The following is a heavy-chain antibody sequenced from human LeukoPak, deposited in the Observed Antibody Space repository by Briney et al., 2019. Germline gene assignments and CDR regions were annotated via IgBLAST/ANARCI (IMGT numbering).Heavy chain of an antibody. CDR2: IYSDNT. CDR1: VFTVSSNS. D-gene: IGHD4/OR15-4a*01. V-gene: IGHV3-53*01. Sequence: PGGSLRLSCTVSVFTVSSNSMSWVRQAPGKVLGWVSFIYSDNTHYSDSVKGRFTISRDNPKNTLYLQMNRLRAEDTAVYYCARRAGAYSHPYDYWGQGTLVTVSS. J-gene: IGHJ4*02. CDR3: ARRAGAYSHPYDY.